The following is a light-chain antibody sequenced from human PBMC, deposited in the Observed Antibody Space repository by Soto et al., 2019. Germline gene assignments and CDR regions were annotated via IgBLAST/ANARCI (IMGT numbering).Light chain of an antibody. CDR3: CSYAGSSTWV. CDR1: SSDVGSYNL. Sequence: QSALTQPASVSGSRGQSITMSCTGTSSDVGSYNLVSWYQQHPGKAPKLMIYEGSKRPSGVSNRFSGSKSGNTASLTISGLQAEDEADYYCCSYAGSSTWVFGGGTKVTVL. J-gene: IGLJ3*02. V-gene: IGLV2-23*01. CDR2: EGS.